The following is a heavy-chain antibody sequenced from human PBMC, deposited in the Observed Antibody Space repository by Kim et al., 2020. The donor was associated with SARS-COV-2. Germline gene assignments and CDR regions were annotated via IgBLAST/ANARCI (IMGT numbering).Heavy chain of an antibody. CDR3: ARGAPEQQLDY. Sequence: SETLSLTCTASGGSISSYYWSWIRQPPGKGLEWIGYIYYSGSTNYNHSLKSRVTISVDTSKNQFSLKLSSVTAADTAVYYCARGAPEQQLDYWCQGTLVTVSS. CDR2: IYYSGST. V-gene: IGHV4-59*01. J-gene: IGHJ4*02. CDR1: GGSISSYY. D-gene: IGHD6-13*01.